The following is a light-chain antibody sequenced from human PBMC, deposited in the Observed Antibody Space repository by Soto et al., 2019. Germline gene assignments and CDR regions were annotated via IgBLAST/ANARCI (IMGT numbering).Light chain of an antibody. Sequence: DIQMTQSPSTLSASVGDRVTITCRASQSISSWLAWYQQKPGKAPKLLIYDAYSLESGVPSRFSGSGSGTEFTLTIRSLQPDDFATYYCQQYNSYWTFGHGTKVDIK. CDR1: QSISSW. V-gene: IGKV1-5*01. J-gene: IGKJ1*01. CDR3: QQYNSYWT. CDR2: DAY.